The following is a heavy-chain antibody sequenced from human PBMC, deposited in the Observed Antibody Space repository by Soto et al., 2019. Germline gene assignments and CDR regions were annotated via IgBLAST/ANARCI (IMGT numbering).Heavy chain of an antibody. CDR1: GFTFSSYA. CDR2: ISGSGGST. CDR3: AKDPLYCSGGSCYNWFDP. J-gene: IGHJ5*02. Sequence: PGGFLRLSCAASGFTFSSYAMSWVRQAPGKGLEWVSAISGSGGSTYYADSVKGRFTISRDNSKNTLYLQMNSLRAEDTAVYYCAKDPLYCSGGSCYNWFDPWGQGTLVTVSS. V-gene: IGHV3-23*01. D-gene: IGHD2-15*01.